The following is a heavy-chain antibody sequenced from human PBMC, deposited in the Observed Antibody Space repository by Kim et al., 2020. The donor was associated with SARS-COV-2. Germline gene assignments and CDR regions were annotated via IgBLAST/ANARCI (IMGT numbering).Heavy chain of an antibody. Sequence: SETLSLTCTVSGGSISSSSYYWGWIRQPPGKGLEWIGSIYYSGSTYYNPSLKSRVTISVDTSKNQFSLKLSSVTAADTAVYYCAGTVRVSWFDPWGQGTLVTVSS. CDR3: AGTVRVSWFDP. CDR2: IYYSGST. V-gene: IGHV4-39*01. CDR1: GGSISSSSYY. J-gene: IGHJ5*02. D-gene: IGHD4-17*01.